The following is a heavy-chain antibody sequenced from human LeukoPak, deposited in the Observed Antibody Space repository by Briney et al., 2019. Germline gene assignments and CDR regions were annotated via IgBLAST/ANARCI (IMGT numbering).Heavy chain of an antibody. CDR1: GFTFSSHW. J-gene: IGHJ4*02. D-gene: IGHD2-15*01. CDR2: IKQEESEK. CDR3: ARDAALAAPDY. V-gene: IGHV3-7*01. Sequence: GGSLRPSCAASGFTFSSHWRSWVRQAPGKGVEWVANIKQEESEKYYVGSVKGRVTISRDNAKNSLYLQMNRLRAADTAVYYCARDAALAAPDYWGQGSLVTVSS.